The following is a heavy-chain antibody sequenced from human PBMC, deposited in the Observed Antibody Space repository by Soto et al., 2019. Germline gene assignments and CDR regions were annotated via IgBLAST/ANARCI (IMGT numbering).Heavy chain of an antibody. Sequence: SETLSLSCSVSAGYLERSNYFWNWIRQPPGKGLEWIGNISYSGGSNPNPALKSRVTPSLDTFNNQFSLTLTSVTAADTAMYFCARQRTSVVTQAYFDVWGPGSLVTVSS. J-gene: IGHJ4*02. D-gene: IGHD2-21*02. CDR2: ISYSGGS. CDR1: AGYLERSNYF. V-gene: IGHV4-61*01. CDR3: ARQRTSVVTQAYFDV.